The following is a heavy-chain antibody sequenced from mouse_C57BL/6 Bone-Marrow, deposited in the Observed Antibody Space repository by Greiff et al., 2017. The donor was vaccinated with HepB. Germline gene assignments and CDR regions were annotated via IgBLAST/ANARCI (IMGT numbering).Heavy chain of an antibody. D-gene: IGHD1-1*01. CDR1: GYTFTSYW. Sequence: QVQLQQPGAELVKPGASVKMSCKASGYTFTSYWITWVKPRPGQGLEWIGDIYPGSGSTNYNEKFKSKATLTVETSSSTAYMQLSSLTSEDSAVYYCARYGSSLWYFDVWGTGTTVTVSS. J-gene: IGHJ1*03. V-gene: IGHV1-55*01. CDR3: ARYGSSLWYFDV. CDR2: IYPGSGST.